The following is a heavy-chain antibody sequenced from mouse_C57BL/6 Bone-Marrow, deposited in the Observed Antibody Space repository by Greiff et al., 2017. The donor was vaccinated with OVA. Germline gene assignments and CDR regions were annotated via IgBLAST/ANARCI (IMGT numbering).Heavy chain of an antibody. Sequence: VQLQQSGAELVRPGASVKLSCTASGFNITDDYMNWVKQRPEQGLEWIGWIDPENGDTEYASKFQGKATITADTSSNTAYLQLSSLTSEDTAVYYCTTCGLRRAWFAYWGQGTLVTVSA. J-gene: IGHJ3*01. V-gene: IGHV14-4*01. CDR2: IDPENGDT. CDR3: TTCGLRRAWFAY. CDR1: GFNITDDY. D-gene: IGHD2-2*01.